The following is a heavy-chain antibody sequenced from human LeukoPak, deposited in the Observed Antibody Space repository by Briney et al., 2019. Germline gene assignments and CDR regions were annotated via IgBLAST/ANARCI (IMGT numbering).Heavy chain of an antibody. CDR1: VCSFSTYA. Sequence: GGSLRLSCTASVCSFSTYAMTWVRQAPGKGLEWISSMSSGSRYIYYADSVRGRFTISRDNTKNSLYLLMNNLRAEDTAIYYCARDRLTGASRVFVVQWGQGTPVTVSS. J-gene: IGHJ4*02. CDR3: ARDRLTGASRVFVVQ. D-gene: IGHD2-15*01. CDR2: MSSGSRYI. V-gene: IGHV3-21*06.